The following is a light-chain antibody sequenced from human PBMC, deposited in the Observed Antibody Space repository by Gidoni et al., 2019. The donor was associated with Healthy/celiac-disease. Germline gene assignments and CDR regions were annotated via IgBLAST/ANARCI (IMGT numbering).Light chain of an antibody. J-gene: IGLJ2*01. CDR3: QAWDSSLVV. CDR1: KLGDKY. V-gene: IGLV3-1*01. Sequence: SYDLTQPPSVSVSPGQTASITCPGDKLGDKYACWYQQKPGQSPVLVIYQDSKRPSGIPERFSGSNSGNTATLTISGTQAMDEADYYCQAWDSSLVVFGGGTKLTVL. CDR2: QDS.